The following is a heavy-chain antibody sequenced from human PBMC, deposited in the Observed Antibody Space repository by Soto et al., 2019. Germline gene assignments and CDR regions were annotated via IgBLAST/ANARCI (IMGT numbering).Heavy chain of an antibody. Sequence: EASVKVSCKASGYTFTSYDINWVRQATGQGLEWMGWMNPNSGNTGYAQKFQGRVTMTRNTSISTAYMELSSLRSEDTAVYYCARGRFTIFGVVIIEDNWFDPWGQGTPVTVSS. CDR3: ARGRFTIFGVVIIEDNWFDP. D-gene: IGHD3-3*01. V-gene: IGHV1-8*01. CDR2: MNPNSGNT. CDR1: GYTFTSYD. J-gene: IGHJ5*02.